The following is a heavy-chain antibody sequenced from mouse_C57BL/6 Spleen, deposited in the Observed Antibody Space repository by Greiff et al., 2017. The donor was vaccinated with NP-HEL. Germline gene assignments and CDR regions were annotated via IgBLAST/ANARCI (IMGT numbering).Heavy chain of an antibody. Sequence: EVKVVESEGGLVQPGSSMKLSCTASGFTFSDYYMAWVRQVPEKGLEWVANINYDGSSTYYLDSLKSRFIISRDNAKNILYLQMSSLKSEDTATYYCARDEGYGNPHWYFDVWGTGTTVTVSS. D-gene: IGHD2-10*02. CDR1: GFTFSDYY. J-gene: IGHJ1*03. CDR2: INYDGSST. CDR3: ARDEGYGNPHWYFDV. V-gene: IGHV5-16*01.